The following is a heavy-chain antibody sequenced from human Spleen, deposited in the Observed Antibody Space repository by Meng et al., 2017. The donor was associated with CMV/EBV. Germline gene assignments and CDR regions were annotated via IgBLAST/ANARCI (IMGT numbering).Heavy chain of an antibody. V-gene: IGHV1-8*01. CDR2: MNPNSGNT. J-gene: IGHJ4*02. CDR1: GYTFTNYD. Sequence: ASVKVSCKASGYTFTNYDINWVRQATGQGLEWMGWMNPNSGNTGYAQKFQGRVSMTRYTSITTAYMELSSLTSDDTAVYFCARGPLRAPRPHFFDSWGQGTVVTVSS. CDR3: ARGPLRAPRPHFFDS.